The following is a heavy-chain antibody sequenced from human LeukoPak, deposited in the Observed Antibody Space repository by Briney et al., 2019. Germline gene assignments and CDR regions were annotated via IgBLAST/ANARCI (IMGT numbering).Heavy chain of an antibody. CDR3: AKESPLPMIDVSGTCDY. V-gene: IGHV3-23*01. CDR2: ISGSGGST. D-gene: IGHD3-22*01. J-gene: IGHJ4*02. Sequence: GGSLRLSCAASGFTFSSYAMSWVRQAPGKGLEWVSAISGSGGSTYYADSVKGRFTISRDNSKNTLYLPMNSLRAEDTAVYYCAKESPLPMIDVSGTCDYWGQGTLVTVSS. CDR1: GFTFSSYA.